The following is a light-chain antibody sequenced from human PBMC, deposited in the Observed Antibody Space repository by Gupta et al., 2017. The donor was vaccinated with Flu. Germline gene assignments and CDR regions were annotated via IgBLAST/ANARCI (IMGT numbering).Light chain of an antibody. Sequence: SPRKTASITCSGDKFEDVYVSWNQQKPGQSPVLVIYKDSQRPAEIPGRFSGSNSGNTATLTIRGTQAMDEDDYYWQAGDSGTCGFGGGTKVTVL. J-gene: IGLJ2*01. CDR3: QAGDSGTCG. CDR2: KDS. V-gene: IGLV3-1*01. CDR1: KFEDVY.